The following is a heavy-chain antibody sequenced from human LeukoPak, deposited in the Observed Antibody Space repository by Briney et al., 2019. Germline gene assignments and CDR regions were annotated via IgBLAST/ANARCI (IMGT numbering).Heavy chain of an antibody. D-gene: IGHD2-15*01. CDR3: ARGGWSLDY. Sequence: PSETLSLTCTVSGDSISGKYWSWIRQPPGKGLDWIGYIHYTGTTNYSPPLKSRATILVDTSKNQFSLRLTSVTAEDTAVYYCARGGWSLDYWGQGILVTVSS. CDR1: GDSISGKY. V-gene: IGHV4-59*01. CDR2: IHYTGTT. J-gene: IGHJ4*02.